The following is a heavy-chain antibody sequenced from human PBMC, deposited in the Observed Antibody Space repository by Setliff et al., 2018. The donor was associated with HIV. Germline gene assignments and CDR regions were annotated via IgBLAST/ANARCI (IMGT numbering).Heavy chain of an antibody. CDR2: IYYSGNT. J-gene: IGHJ5*02. V-gene: IGHV4-34*01. CDR3: ARNNMITFGGVISNWFDP. Sequence: PSETLSLTCAVYGGSFSGYYWSWIRQPPGKGLEWIGSIYYSGNTYYNPSLKSRVTISTDTSKNQFSLKLSSVTAADTAVYYCARNNMITFGGVISNWFDPWGQGTLVTVSS. D-gene: IGHD3-16*02. CDR1: GGSFSGYY.